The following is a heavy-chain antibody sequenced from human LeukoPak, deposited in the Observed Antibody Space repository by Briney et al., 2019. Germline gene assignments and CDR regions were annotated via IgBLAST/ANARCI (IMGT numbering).Heavy chain of an antibody. D-gene: IGHD6-13*01. J-gene: IGHJ5*02. V-gene: IGHV4-38-2*02. CDR2: IYHSGST. CDR1: GYSISSGYY. CDR3: ARDQWGEQQLSLTDWFDP. Sequence: SETLSLTCTVSGYSISSGYYWGWIRPPPGKGLEWIGSIYHSGSTYYNTPLKSRVTISVDTSKNQFSLKLSSVTAADTAVYYCARDQWGEQQLSLTDWFDPWGQGTLVTVSS.